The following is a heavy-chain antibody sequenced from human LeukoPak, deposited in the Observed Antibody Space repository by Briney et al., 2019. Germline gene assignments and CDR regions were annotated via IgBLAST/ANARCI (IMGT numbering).Heavy chain of an antibody. V-gene: IGHV4-4*07. Sequence: PSETLSLTCTVSGGSISSDYWSWIRQPAGKGLEWIGRINISGSTNYNPSLKSRVTMSVDTSKNQFSLKLSSVTAADTAVYYCAREKSSRSGLDAFDIWGQGTMVTVSS. CDR2: INISGST. CDR3: AREKSSRSGLDAFDI. J-gene: IGHJ3*02. CDR1: GGSISSDY. D-gene: IGHD6-13*01.